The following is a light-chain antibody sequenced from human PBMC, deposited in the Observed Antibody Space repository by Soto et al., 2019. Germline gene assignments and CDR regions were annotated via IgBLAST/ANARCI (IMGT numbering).Light chain of an antibody. V-gene: IGKV1-5*01. CDR3: QQRSNWPPKIT. CDR1: QSISNW. CDR2: HAS. J-gene: IGKJ5*01. Sequence: DIQMTQSPSTLPASVGDRVTITCRASQSISNWLAWYQQKPGTAPKVLIYHASNLQSGVPSRFSGSGSGTEFTLTISSLEPEDFAVYYCQQRSNWPPKITFGQGTRLEIK.